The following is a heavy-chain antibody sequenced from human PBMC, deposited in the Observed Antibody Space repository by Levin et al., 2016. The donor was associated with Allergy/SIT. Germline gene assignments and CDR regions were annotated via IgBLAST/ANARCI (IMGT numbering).Heavy chain of an antibody. CDR2: IIPILGIA. D-gene: IGHD1-1*01. Sequence: SVKVXLQGFWRHLQQLYYQLGATGPGQGLEWMGRIIPILGIANYAQKFQGRVTITADKSTSTAYMELSSLRSEDTAVYYCARSPVGLERRDYYYGMDVWGQGTTVTVSS. CDR3: ARSPVGLERRDYYYGMDV. CDR1: RHLQQLY. J-gene: IGHJ6*02. V-gene: IGHV1-69*02.